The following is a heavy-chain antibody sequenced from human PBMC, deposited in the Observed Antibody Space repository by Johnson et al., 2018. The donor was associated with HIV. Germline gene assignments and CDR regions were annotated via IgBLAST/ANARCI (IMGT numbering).Heavy chain of an antibody. D-gene: IGHD3-3*01. V-gene: IGHV3-15*01. CDR2: IKSKTDGGTT. CDR1: GFTFSNAW. CDR3: ARVTIFGVTNVDAFDI. J-gene: IGHJ3*02. Sequence: VQVVESGGGLVKTGESLRLSCAASGFTFSNAWMSWVRQGPGKGLEWVGHIKSKTDGGTTDYAAPVKGRFTISRDDSKNTLYLQMNSLKTEDTGVYYCARVTIFGVTNVDAFDIWGQGTMVTVSS.